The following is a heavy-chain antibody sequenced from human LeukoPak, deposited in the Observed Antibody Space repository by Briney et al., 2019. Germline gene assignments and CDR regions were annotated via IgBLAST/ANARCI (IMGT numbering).Heavy chain of an antibody. CDR1: GFTFTSSA. J-gene: IGHJ5*02. V-gene: IGHV1-58*01. D-gene: IGHD2-21*02. CDR2: IVVGSGNT. CDR3: AAGPPPLYCGGDCCRFDP. Sequence: SVKVSCKASGFTFTSSAVQWVRQARGQRLEWIGWIVVGSGNTNYAQKFQERVTITRDMSTSTAYMELSSLRSEDTAVYYCAAGPPPLYCGGDCCRFDPWGQGTLVTVSS.